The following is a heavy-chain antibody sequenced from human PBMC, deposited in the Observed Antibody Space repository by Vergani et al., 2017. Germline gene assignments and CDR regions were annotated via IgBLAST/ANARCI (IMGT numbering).Heavy chain of an antibody. D-gene: IGHD1-26*01. CDR2: IYTSGST. J-gene: IGHJ4*02. CDR3: ARGYKQWELYFDY. Sequence: QVQLQESGPGLVKPSQTLSLTCTVSGGSISSGSYYWSWIRQPAGKGLEWIGRIYTSGSTNYNPSLKSRVTISVDTSRNQFSLKLSSVTAADTAVYYCARGYKQWELYFDYWGQGTLVTVSS. CDR1: GGSISSGSYY. V-gene: IGHV4-61*02.